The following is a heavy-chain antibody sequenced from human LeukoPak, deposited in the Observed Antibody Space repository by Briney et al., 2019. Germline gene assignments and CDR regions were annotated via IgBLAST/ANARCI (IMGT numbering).Heavy chain of an antibody. CDR2: INHSGST. J-gene: IGHJ3*02. CDR3: GIGRGVGIGKAMTRKGAFDI. Sequence: SETLSLTCAVYGGSFSGYYWSWIRHPPGKWLEWIGEINHSGSTNYNPSLKSRVTISVDRSRTQFSRKLSSGTAAAPAVDYFGIGRGVGIGKAMTRKGAFDIWGQGTMVTVSS. D-gene: IGHD5-18*01. V-gene: IGHV4-34*01. CDR1: GGSFSGYY.